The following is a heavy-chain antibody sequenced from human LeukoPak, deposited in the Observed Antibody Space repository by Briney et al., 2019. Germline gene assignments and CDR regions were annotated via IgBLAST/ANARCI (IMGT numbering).Heavy chain of an antibody. CDR2: VDNDGSDT. J-gene: IGHJ3*02. V-gene: IGHV3-74*01. CDR1: GFSFTNYW. CDR3: ARGGYGHGFDI. Sequence: GGSLRLSCVASGFSFTNYWMHWVRQSPGKGLEWVSRVDNDGSDTIYADSVRGRFTISRDNAQNTVFLQMNSLRVEDTAVYYCARGGYGHGFDIWGRGTMVTVSS. D-gene: IGHD5-12*01.